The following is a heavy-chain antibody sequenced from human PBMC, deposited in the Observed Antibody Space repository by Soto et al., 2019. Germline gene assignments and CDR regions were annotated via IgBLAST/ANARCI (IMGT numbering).Heavy chain of an antibody. CDR1: GFSLSTTRVG. V-gene: IGHV2-5*02. J-gene: IGHJ4*02. CDR3: AGPHLDY. Sequence: QITLKESGPPLVKPTQTLTLTCTFSGFSLSTTRVGVGWIRQPPGRAMEWLALIYWDDDKRYSSSLRSRLSVTRDTSKDQVVLTMTNMDPVDTATDYWAGPHLDYWGQGTLVTVSS. CDR2: IYWDDDK.